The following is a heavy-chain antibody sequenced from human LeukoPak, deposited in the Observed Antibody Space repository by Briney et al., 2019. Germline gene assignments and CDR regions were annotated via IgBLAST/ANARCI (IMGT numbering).Heavy chain of an antibody. V-gene: IGHV1-18*01. CDR1: GYTFSTYG. CDR3: AGRYCSGGDCYSWFDP. Sequence: ASVKVSCKASGYTFSTYGISWVRQAPGQGRECMGWISPYNANTNYAQKLQGRVTMTTDTSTSTAYMELGSLRSDDTAVYYCAGRYCSGGDCYSWFDPWGQGTLVTVSS. CDR2: ISPYNANT. J-gene: IGHJ5*02. D-gene: IGHD2-15*01.